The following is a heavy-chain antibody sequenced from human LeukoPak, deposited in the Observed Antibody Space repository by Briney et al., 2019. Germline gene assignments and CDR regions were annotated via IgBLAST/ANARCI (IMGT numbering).Heavy chain of an antibody. Sequence: PGRSLRLSCAASGFTFSSFAVHWVRQAPGKGLEWVAVISYDGSNKYYADSVKGRFTVSRDNSKNTLYLQMNSLRAEDTAVYYCARDWWNDYWGQGTLVTVSS. CDR3: ARDWWNDY. J-gene: IGHJ4*02. D-gene: IGHD2-15*01. V-gene: IGHV3-30*04. CDR2: ISYDGSNK. CDR1: GFTFSSFA.